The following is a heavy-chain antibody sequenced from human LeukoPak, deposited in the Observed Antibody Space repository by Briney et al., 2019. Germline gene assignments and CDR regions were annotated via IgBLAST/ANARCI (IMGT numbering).Heavy chain of an antibody. CDR1: GYTFSNYA. J-gene: IGHJ4*02. D-gene: IGHD1-26*01. CDR3: ARGQEWDSWIVDF. CDR2: NTGGNPIT. Sequence: ASVTVSCKTSGYTFSNYAIHWLRQAPGQRPEWMGCNTGGNPITQYSQKFQGRLTFNRDTSASTAFMELSSLTSEDTAVYYCARGQEWDSWIVDFWGQGTLVTVSS. V-gene: IGHV1-3*01.